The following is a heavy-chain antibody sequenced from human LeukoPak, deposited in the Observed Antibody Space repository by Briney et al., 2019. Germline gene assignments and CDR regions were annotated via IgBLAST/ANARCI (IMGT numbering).Heavy chain of an antibody. CDR3: ARGRLARAPYFDY. Sequence: SETLSLTCTVSGGSITSYYWSCIRQPAGKGLEWIGRIHTSGITNYNPSLKSRVTMSVDTSKNQFSLKLSSVTAADTAVYYCARGRLARAPYFDYWGQGTLVIVSS. CDR1: GGSITSYY. D-gene: IGHD3-10*01. J-gene: IGHJ4*02. V-gene: IGHV4-4*07. CDR2: IHTSGIT.